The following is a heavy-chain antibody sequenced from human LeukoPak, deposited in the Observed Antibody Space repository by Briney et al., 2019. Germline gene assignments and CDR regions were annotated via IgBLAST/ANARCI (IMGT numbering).Heavy chain of an antibody. J-gene: IGHJ4*02. CDR1: GFTFSSYG. CDR2: IWYDGSNK. D-gene: IGHD5-12*01. Sequence: PGRSLRLSCAASGFTFSSYGMHWVRQAPGKGLEWVAVIWYDGSNKYYADSVKGRFTISRDNSKNTLYLQMNRLRAEDTAVYYCARVMNSGYADYWGQGTLVTVSS. CDR3: ARVMNSGYADY. V-gene: IGHV3-33*01.